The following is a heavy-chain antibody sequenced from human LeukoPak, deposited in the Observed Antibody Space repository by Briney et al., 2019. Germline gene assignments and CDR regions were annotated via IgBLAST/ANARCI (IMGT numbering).Heavy chain of an antibody. CDR1: GGSISTSSYY. CDR3: ARHKMVRGIGYYYYMDV. D-gene: IGHD3-10*01. V-gene: IGHV4-39*01. J-gene: IGHJ6*03. CDR2: IYYNGST. Sequence: SETLSLTCTVSGGSISTSSYYWGWIRQPPGKGLHWIGSIYYNGSTYYNPSLKSRVIISIDTSKNQFSLKLSSVTAADTAVFYCARHKMVRGIGYYYYMDVWGKGTTVTISS.